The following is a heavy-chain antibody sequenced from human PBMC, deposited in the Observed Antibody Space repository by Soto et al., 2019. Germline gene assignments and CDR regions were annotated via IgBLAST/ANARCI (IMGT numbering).Heavy chain of an antibody. V-gene: IGHV3-23*01. D-gene: IGHD3-10*01. CDR1: GFTFNNYA. Sequence: EVQLLESGGGLVQPGGSLRLSCAASGFTFNNYAMTWVRQAPGKGLEWVSAISGGGDTTSYADSVKGRFTVSRDGSKNTLYLQRSSRGAEDTALYYCAKGRGGSGSLTPRVDLWGQGTLVTVSS. CDR2: ISGGGDTT. CDR3: AKGRGGSGSLTPRVDL. J-gene: IGHJ5*02.